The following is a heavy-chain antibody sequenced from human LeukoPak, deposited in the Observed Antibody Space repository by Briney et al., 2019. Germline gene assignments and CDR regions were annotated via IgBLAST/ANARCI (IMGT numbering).Heavy chain of an antibody. J-gene: IGHJ4*02. CDR2: ISSSGSTI. V-gene: IGHV3-11*04. CDR3: ARVQDCSSTSCYFGSFDY. Sequence: NAGGSLRLSCAASGFTFSDYYMSWIRQAPGKGLEWVSYISSSGSTIYYADSVKGRFTISGDNAKNSLYLQMNSLRAEDTAVYYCARVQDCSSTSCYFGSFDYWGQGTLVTVSS. CDR1: GFTFSDYY. D-gene: IGHD2-2*01.